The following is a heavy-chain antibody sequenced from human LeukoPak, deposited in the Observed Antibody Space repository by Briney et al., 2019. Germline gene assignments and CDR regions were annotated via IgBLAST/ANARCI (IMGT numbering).Heavy chain of an antibody. J-gene: IGHJ4*02. D-gene: IGHD5-18*01. Sequence: SETLSLTCTVSGGSISNYYWSWTRQPPGKGLEWIGYIYYSGSTNYNPSLKSRVTISVDTSKNQFSLKLSSVTAADTAVYYCARSDTAMVTGFDYWGQGTLVTVSS. V-gene: IGHV4-59*01. CDR1: GGSISNYY. CDR3: ARSDTAMVTGFDY. CDR2: IYYSGST.